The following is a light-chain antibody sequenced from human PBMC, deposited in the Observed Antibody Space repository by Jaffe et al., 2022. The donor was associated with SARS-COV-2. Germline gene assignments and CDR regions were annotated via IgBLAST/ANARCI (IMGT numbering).Light chain of an antibody. V-gene: IGKV1-5*03. Sequence: DIQMTQSPSTLSASVADRVTITCRASQSVSPWLAWYQQKPGKAPKVLIYKASSLESGVPSRFSGSGSGTEFTLTISCLQPDDFATYYCQQYKTYPWTFGQGTRVDVK. CDR3: QQYKTYPWT. CDR1: QSVSPW. J-gene: IGKJ1*01. CDR2: KAS.